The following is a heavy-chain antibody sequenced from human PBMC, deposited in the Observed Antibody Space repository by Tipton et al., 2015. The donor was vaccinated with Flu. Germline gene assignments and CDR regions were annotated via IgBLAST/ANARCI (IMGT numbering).Heavy chain of an antibody. D-gene: IGHD2-21*02. CDR2: MFQGGSS. V-gene: IGHV4-59*01. CDR3: ARDQEGVTGSRWYFDL. CDR1: SGSMSNYY. Sequence: TLSLTCTVSSGSMSNYYWSWIRQPPGKGLEWIGYMFQGGSSNYNPSLKSRVTISEDTSKNQFSLKLNSVTAADTAVYYCARDQEGVTGSRWYFDLWGRGTLVTVSS. J-gene: IGHJ2*01.